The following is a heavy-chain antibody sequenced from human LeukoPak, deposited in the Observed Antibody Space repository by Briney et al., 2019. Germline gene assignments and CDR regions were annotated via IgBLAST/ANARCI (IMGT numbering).Heavy chain of an antibody. D-gene: IGHD4-17*01. CDR3: ARGATVTLFDY. V-gene: IGHV4-59*01. J-gene: IGHJ4*02. CDR1: GGSISSYY. Sequence: SETLYLTCTVSGGSISSYYWSWIRQPPGKGLEWIGYIYYSGSTNYNPSLKSRVTISVDTSKNQFSLKLSSVTAADTAVYYCARGATVTLFDYWGQGTLVTVSS. CDR2: IYYSGST.